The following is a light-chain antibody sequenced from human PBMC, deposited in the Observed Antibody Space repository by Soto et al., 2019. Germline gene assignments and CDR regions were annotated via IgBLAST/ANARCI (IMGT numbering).Light chain of an antibody. J-gene: IGKJ5*01. CDR1: QRISTY. CDR2: DAS. CDR3: QQRSQWPPMT. Sequence: EILLTQSPVTLSLSPGQRATLSCRASQRISTYLAGYQVKPCQAPRLLLYDASIRAAGVPARFSGSESGTDSSLTTSILEPEDVAVYYCQQRSQWPPMTFGQGTRLEMK. V-gene: IGKV3-11*01.